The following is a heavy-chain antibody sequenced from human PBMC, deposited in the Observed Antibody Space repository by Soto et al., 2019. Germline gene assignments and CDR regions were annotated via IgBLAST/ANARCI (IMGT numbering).Heavy chain of an antibody. CDR1: GFTFSSYW. J-gene: IGHJ4*02. CDR3: ARDLATTTIPNY. CDR2: IKQDGSEK. V-gene: IGHV3-7*04. Sequence: EVQLVESGGGLVQPGGSLRLSCAASGFTFSSYWMSWLRRARGKGLEWVANIKQDGSEKYYVDSVKGRFTISRDNAKNSLYLQMNSLRAEDTAVYYCARDLATTTIPNYWGQGTLVTVSS. D-gene: IGHD4-17*01.